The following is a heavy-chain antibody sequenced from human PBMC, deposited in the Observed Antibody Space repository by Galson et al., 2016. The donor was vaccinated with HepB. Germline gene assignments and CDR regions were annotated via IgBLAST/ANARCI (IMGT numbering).Heavy chain of an antibody. V-gene: IGHV3-7*03. J-gene: IGHJ4*02. D-gene: IGHD5-24*01. CDR1: GFSFGSYW. CDR2: IKPDGSEK. Sequence: SLRLSCAGSGFSFGSYWMSWVRQSPGKGLEWVANIKPDGSEKYYVDSVEGRFTISRDNAKNSLYLQMNSLRAEDTALYYCAKVGDGYNAYYFDYWGPGTLVTVSS. CDR3: AKVGDGYNAYYFDY.